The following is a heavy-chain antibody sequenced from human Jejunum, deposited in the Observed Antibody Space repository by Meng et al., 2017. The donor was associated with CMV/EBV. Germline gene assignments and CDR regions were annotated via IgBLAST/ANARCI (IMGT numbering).Heavy chain of an antibody. J-gene: IGHJ4*02. V-gene: IGHV3-7*01. D-gene: IGHD1-26*01. Sequence: AASGFTFTSDWMSWVRQAPGKGLQWVANIKEDGSEKYYVDSVKGRFTISRDNAKNSLYLQMNSLRAEDTAAYYCASGKTGSYGHYWGRGTLVTVSS. CDR1: GFTFTSDW. CDR3: ASGKTGSYGHY. CDR2: IKEDGSEK.